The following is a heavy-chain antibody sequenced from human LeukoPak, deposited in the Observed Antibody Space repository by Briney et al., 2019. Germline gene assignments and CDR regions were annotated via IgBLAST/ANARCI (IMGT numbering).Heavy chain of an antibody. CDR2: ISYDGSNK. J-gene: IGHJ4*02. CDR1: GFTLSSYG. V-gene: IGHV3-30*18. CDR3: AKDDLSLGY. Sequence: PGRSLRLSCAASGFTLSSYGMHWVRQAPGKGLEWVARISYDGSNKYYADSVKGRFTISRDNSKNTLYLQMNSLRAEDTAVYYCAKDDLSLGYWGQGTLVTVSS. D-gene: IGHD3-16*01.